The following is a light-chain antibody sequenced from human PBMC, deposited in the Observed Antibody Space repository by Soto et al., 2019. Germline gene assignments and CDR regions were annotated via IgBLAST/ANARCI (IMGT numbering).Light chain of an antibody. Sequence: EVVLAQAPDTLSLSPGARDTLSRRASQSVSSYLAWYQQKPGQAPRLVIYDASNRATGIPARFSGSGSGTDFTLTISSLEPEDFAVYFCQQRSSWPLLTFGGGTKVDTK. J-gene: IGKJ4*01. V-gene: IGKV3-11*01. CDR3: QQRSSWPLLT. CDR2: DAS. CDR1: QSVSSY.